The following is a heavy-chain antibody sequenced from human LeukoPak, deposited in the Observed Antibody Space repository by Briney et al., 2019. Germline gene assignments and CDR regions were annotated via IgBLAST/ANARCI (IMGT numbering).Heavy chain of an antibody. Sequence: PGGSLRLSCAASGFTFDDYAMHWVRQAPGKGLEWVSGISWNSGSIGYADSVKGRFTISRDNAKNSLYLQMNSLRAEDTALYYCAKDIGPVVAATWKNAFDIWGQGTMVTVSS. CDR1: GFTFDDYA. D-gene: IGHD2-15*01. CDR3: AKDIGPVVAATWKNAFDI. CDR2: ISWNSGSI. J-gene: IGHJ3*02. V-gene: IGHV3-9*01.